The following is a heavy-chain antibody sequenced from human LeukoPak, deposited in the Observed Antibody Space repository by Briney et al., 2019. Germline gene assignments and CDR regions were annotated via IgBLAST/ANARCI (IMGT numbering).Heavy chain of an antibody. CDR3: ARGLSPRINMVRGVRPPFLGVFDY. J-gene: IGHJ4*02. CDR2: INHSGST. CDR1: GGAFSGYW. D-gene: IGHD3-10*01. V-gene: IGHV4-34*01. Sequence: PSETLSMGCAVYGGAFSGYWRSWICQPPGKGLEWIGEINHSGSTNYNPSLKSRVTISVDTSKNQFSLKLSSVTAADTAVYYCARGLSPRINMVRGVRPPFLGVFDYWGQGTLVTVSS.